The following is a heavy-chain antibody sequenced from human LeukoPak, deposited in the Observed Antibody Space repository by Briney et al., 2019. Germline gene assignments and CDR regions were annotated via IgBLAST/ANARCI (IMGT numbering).Heavy chain of an antibody. CDR2: IYPADSDT. Sequence: GESLKISCKTSGYNFTTFWIGWVRQMPGKGLEWMGIIYPADSDTRYSPSFQGQVTISADKSINTAYLQWSSLKASDTAMYYCARTLYYDSSGYRPDYWGQGTQVTVSS. V-gene: IGHV5-51*01. D-gene: IGHD3-22*01. CDR1: GYNFTTFW. CDR3: ARTLYYDSSGYRPDY. J-gene: IGHJ4*02.